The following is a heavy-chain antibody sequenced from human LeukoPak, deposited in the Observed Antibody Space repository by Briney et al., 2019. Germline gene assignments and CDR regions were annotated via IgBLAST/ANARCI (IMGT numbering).Heavy chain of an antibody. CDR1: GFTFSSYG. CDR2: ISYDGSNK. D-gene: IGHD4-11*01. J-gene: IGHJ6*02. CDR3: AKAAGLSNYRFYYYYYGMDV. Sequence: PGGSLRLSCAASGFTFSSYGMHWVHQAPGKGLEWVAVISYDGSNKYYADSVKGRFTISRDNSKNTLYLQMNSLRAEDTAVYYCAKAAGLSNYRFYYYYYGMDVWGQGTTVTVSS. V-gene: IGHV3-30*18.